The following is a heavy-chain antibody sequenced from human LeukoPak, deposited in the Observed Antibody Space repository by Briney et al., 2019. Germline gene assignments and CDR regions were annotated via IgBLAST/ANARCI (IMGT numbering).Heavy chain of an antibody. CDR1: GGSFSGYY. V-gene: IGHV4-34*01. D-gene: IGHD2-8*01. J-gene: IGHJ4*02. CDR2: INHSGST. Sequence: SETLSLTCAAYGGSFSGYYWNWIRQPPGKGLEWIGEINHSGSTNYNPSLKSRVTISVDTSKNQFSLKLNSVTAADTAVYYCARRVSGSHDFDYWGQGTLVTVSS. CDR3: ARRVSGSHDFDY.